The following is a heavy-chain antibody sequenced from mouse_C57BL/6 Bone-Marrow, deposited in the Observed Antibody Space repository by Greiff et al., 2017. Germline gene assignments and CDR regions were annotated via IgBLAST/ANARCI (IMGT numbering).Heavy chain of an antibody. CDR3: ASESNWDVDY. D-gene: IGHD4-1*02. J-gene: IGHJ2*01. CDR1: GYTFTSYW. CDR2: IYPGSGST. Sequence: QVQLQQPGAELVKPGASVKMSCKASGYTFTSYWITWVKQRPGQGLEWIGDIYPGSGSTNSNEKFTSKATLTVDTSSSTAYMQLRSLTSEDSAVYYCASESNWDVDYWGQGTTLTVSS. V-gene: IGHV1-55*01.